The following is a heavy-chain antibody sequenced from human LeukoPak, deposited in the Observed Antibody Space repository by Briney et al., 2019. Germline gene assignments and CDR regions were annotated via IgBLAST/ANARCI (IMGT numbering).Heavy chain of an antibody. J-gene: IGHJ5*02. V-gene: IGHV3-48*04. CDR3: ARSGTIFGVVTPYNWFDP. D-gene: IGHD3-3*01. Sequence: GGSLRLSCAASGFTLSSYSMNWVRQAPGKGLEWVSYISSSGSTIYYADSVKGRFTISRDNAKNSLYLQMNSLRAEDTAVYYCARSGTIFGVVTPYNWFDPWGQGTLVTVSS. CDR1: GFTLSSYS. CDR2: ISSSGSTI.